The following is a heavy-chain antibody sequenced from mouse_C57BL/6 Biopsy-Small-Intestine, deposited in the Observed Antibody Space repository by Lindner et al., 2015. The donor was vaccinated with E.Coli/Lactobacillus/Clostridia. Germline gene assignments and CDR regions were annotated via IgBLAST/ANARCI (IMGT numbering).Heavy chain of an antibody. J-gene: IGHJ2*01. V-gene: IGHV1-39*01. CDR2: INPNYGTT. CDR1: GYSLTDYN. CDR3: TRNGYYVFDF. D-gene: IGHD2-3*01. Sequence: VQLQESGPELVKPGASVKISCKASGYSLTDYNMNWVKQSNGKSLEWIGLINPNYGTTSYNQNFKGKATLTADQSSSTAYLQLNSLTSEDSAVYYCTRNGYYVFDFWGQGTTLTVSS.